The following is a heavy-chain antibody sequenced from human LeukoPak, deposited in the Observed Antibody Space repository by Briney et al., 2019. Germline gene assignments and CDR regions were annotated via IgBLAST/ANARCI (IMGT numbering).Heavy chain of an antibody. D-gene: IGHD6-6*01. CDR3: ARSSYSSSSSV. Sequence: GGSLRLSCAVSGFTFSGFWMSWSRQAPGKGLEWVASINSDGSEGYCADVVKGRFTISRDNAKNSLYLQINSLRAEDTAVYYCARSSYSSSSSVWGQGTMVTVSS. J-gene: IGHJ3*01. V-gene: IGHV3-7*03. CDR1: GFTFSGFW. CDR2: INSDGSEG.